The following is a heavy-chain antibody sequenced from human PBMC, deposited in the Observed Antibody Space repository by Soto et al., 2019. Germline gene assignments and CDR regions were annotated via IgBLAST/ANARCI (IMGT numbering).Heavy chain of an antibody. J-gene: IGHJ6*02. V-gene: IGHV3-30*03. CDR1: GLTFSSYG. Sequence: QVQLVESGGGVVQPGRSLRLSCAASGLTFSSYGMHWVRQAPGKGLEWVAVISYDGSNKYYADSVKGRFTISRDNSKNTLYLQMNILRAEDTAVYYCATDVSFYYGMDVWGQGTTVTVSS. D-gene: IGHD3-16*02. CDR3: ATDVSFYYGMDV. CDR2: ISYDGSNK.